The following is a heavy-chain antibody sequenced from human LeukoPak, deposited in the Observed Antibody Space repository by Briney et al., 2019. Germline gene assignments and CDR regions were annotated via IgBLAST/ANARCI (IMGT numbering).Heavy chain of an antibody. Sequence: GGSLRLSCAASGFTFSSYAMHWVRQAPGKGLEWVAVISYDGSNKYYADSVKGRFTISRDNAKNSLYLQMNSLRAEDTAVYYCARRATSERGHSYGLDYWGQGTLVTVSS. D-gene: IGHD5-18*01. V-gene: IGHV3-30*04. CDR2: ISYDGSNK. CDR3: ARRATSERGHSYGLDY. J-gene: IGHJ4*02. CDR1: GFTFSSYA.